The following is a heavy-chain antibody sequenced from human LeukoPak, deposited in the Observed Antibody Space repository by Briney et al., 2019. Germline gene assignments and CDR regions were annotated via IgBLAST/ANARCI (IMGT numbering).Heavy chain of an antibody. CDR2: INHSGST. D-gene: IGHD3-10*01. CDR3: ARGPPPLLYYYGSGSSSARTYYFDY. V-gene: IGHV4-34*01. J-gene: IGHJ4*02. CDR1: GGSFSGYY. Sequence: SETLSLTCAVYGGSFSGYYWSWIRQPPGKGLEWIGEINHSGSTNYNPSPKSRVTISVDTSKNQFSLKLSSVTAADTAVYYCARGPPPLLYYYGSGSSSARTYYFDYWGQGTLVTVSS.